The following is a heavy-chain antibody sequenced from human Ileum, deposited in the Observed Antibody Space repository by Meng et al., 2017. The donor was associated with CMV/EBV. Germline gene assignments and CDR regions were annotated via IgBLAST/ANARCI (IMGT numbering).Heavy chain of an antibody. V-gene: IGHV4-4*07. CDR1: SDRISSNF. CDR2: IYSSGST. D-gene: IGHD6-19*01. Sequence: GVVKPWETPAHPCTFPSDRISSNFWSWIRQPVGKGLECIGRIYSSGSTFYNPSLKSRVTMSVDTSKNQFSLSLASVTAADTAIYFCAREESVGIAVTGTFAYWGKGILVTVSS. CDR3: AREESVGIAVTGTFAY. J-gene: IGHJ4*02.